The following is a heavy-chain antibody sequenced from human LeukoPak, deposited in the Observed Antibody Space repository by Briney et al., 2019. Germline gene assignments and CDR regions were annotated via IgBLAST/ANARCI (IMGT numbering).Heavy chain of an antibody. CDR1: GVTFSNAW. V-gene: IGHV3-15*01. D-gene: IGHD3-3*01. Sequence: GGSLRLSCAASGVTFSNAWMSCVREAPGEGLEWGGRIKSKTDGATTDYAAPVHGRFTISRDDSKNTLYLRMNSLKTEDTAVYYCTTDREVGSRSWHPLWSGYYTGVEYWGQGTLVTVSS. J-gene: IGHJ4*02. CDR3: TTDREVGSRSWHPLWSGYYTGVEY. CDR2: IKSKTDGATT.